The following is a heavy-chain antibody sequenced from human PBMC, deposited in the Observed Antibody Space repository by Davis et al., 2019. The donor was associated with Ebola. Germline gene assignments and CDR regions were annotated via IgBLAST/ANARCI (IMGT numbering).Heavy chain of an antibody. V-gene: IGHV5-51*01. Sequence: GESLKISCQGSGYSFTSYWIGWVRQMPGKGLEWMGIIYPGDSDTRYSPSFQGQVTISADKSISTAYLQWSSLKASDTAMYYCARLGYYYVSSGYYSPRAFDIWGPGTMVTVSS. CDR1: GYSFTSYW. CDR3: ARLGYYYVSSGYYSPRAFDI. CDR2: IYPGDSDT. J-gene: IGHJ3*02. D-gene: IGHD3-22*01.